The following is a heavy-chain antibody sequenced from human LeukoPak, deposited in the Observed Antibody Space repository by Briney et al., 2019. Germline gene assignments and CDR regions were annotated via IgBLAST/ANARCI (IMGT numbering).Heavy chain of an antibody. V-gene: IGHV3-74*01. Sequence: GGSLRLSCAASGFTFSSYWMHWVRQAPGKGLVWVSRINSDGSSTSYADSVKGRFTISRDNAKNTLYLQMNSLRAEDTAVYYCARDGSSWPTEGWFDPWGQGTLVTVSS. CDR2: INSDGSST. D-gene: IGHD6-13*01. CDR3: ARDGSSWPTEGWFDP. J-gene: IGHJ5*02. CDR1: GFTFSSYW.